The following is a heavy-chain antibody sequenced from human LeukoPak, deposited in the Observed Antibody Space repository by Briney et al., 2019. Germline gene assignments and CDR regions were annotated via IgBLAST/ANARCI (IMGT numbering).Heavy chain of an antibody. J-gene: IGHJ4*02. CDR1: GYTFTGYY. Sequence: ASVKVSCKASGYTFTGYYMHWVRQAPGQGLEWMGWINPNSGGTNYAQKFQGRVTMTRDTSISTAYMELSRLRSDDTAVYYCAGDKRGRSSSWYYDYWGQGTLVTVSS. CDR2: INPNSGGT. D-gene: IGHD6-13*01. CDR3: AGDKRGRSSSWYYDY. V-gene: IGHV1-2*02.